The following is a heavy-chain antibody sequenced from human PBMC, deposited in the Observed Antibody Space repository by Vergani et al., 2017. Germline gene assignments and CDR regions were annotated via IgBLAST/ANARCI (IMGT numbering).Heavy chain of an antibody. CDR3: ARGVRDIVATKGVDYFDY. J-gene: IGHJ4*02. D-gene: IGHD5-12*01. CDR1: GGSISSYY. CDR2: IYYSGST. Sequence: QVQLQESGPGLVKPSDTLSLTCTVSGGSISSYYWSWIRQPPGKGLEWIGYIYYSGSTNYNPSLKSRVTISVDTSKNLFSLKLSSVTAADTAVYYCARGVRDIVATKGVDYFDYWGQGTLVTVSS. V-gene: IGHV4-59*01.